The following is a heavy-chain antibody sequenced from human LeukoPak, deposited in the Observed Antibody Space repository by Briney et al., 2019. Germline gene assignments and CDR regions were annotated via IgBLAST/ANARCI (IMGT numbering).Heavy chain of an antibody. V-gene: IGHV3-33*01. J-gene: IGHJ4*02. CDR2: IWYDGSNK. D-gene: IGHD5-24*01. Sequence: GGSLRLSCAASGFTFSSYGMHWGRQAPGKGLEWVAVIWYDGSNKYYADSVKGRFTISRDNSKNTLYLQMNSLRAEDTAVYYCAREGWLPSSLDYWGQGTLVTVSS. CDR3: AREGWLPSSLDY. CDR1: GFTFSSYG.